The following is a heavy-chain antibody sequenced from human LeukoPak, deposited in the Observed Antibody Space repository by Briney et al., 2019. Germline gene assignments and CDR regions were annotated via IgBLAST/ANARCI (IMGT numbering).Heavy chain of an antibody. D-gene: IGHD3-10*01. V-gene: IGHV3-74*01. Sequence: GGSLRLSCAASGFTFSSYWMHWVRQAPGKGLVWVSRINTDGSSTNYADSVKGRFTISRDDAKNSLYLQMNSLRAEDTAVYYCAREDPLRVRGVIKGKAFDIWGQGTMVTVSS. CDR2: INTDGSST. J-gene: IGHJ3*02. CDR1: GFTFSSYW. CDR3: AREDPLRVRGVIKGKAFDI.